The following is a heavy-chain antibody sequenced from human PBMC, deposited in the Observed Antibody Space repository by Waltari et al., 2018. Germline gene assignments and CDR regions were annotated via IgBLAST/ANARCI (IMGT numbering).Heavy chain of an antibody. J-gene: IGHJ4*02. Sequence: EVQLVESGGGLVQPGGSLRLSCAASGFTFSSHWMSWVRQAPGKGLEWVANIKQDGSEKYYVDSVKGRFTISRDNAKNSLYLQMNSLRAEDTAVYYCVRDNMGNSWYSDYWGQGTLVTVSS. CDR3: VRDNMGNSWYSDY. CDR2: IKQDGSEK. V-gene: IGHV3-7*01. D-gene: IGHD6-13*01. CDR1: GFTFSSHW.